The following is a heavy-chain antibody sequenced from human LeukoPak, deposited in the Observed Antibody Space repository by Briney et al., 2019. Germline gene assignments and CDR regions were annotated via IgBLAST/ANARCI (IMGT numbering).Heavy chain of an antibody. CDR2: IHYSGIT. CDR1: GGSINTGGYY. D-gene: IGHD3-22*01. V-gene: IGHV4-31*03. CDR3: AREKDVGYWYFDL. J-gene: IGHJ2*01. Sequence: SQTLSLTCTVSGGSINTGGYYWSWSRQHPGKGVEWIGYIHYSGITYYNPSRKSRVTISQDTSKNQFSLNLSSVTAADTAVYYCAREKDVGYWYFDLWGRGTLVTVSS.